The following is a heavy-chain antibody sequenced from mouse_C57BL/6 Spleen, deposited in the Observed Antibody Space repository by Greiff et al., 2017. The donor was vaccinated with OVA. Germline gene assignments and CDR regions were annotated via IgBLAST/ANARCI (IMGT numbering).Heavy chain of an antibody. D-gene: IGHD2-5*01. CDR3: ARNLDSNYLYAMDY. V-gene: IGHV2-9-1*01. CDR1: GFSLTSYA. CDR2: IWTGGGT. J-gene: IGHJ4*01. Sequence: VQGVESGPGLVAPSQSLSITCTVSGFSLTSYAISWVRQPPGKGLEWLGVIWTGGGTNYNSALKSRLSISKDNSKSQVFLKMNSLQTDDTARYYCARNLDSNYLYAMDYWGQGTSVTVSS.